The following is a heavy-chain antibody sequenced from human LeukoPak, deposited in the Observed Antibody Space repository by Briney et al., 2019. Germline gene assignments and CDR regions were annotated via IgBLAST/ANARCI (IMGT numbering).Heavy chain of an antibody. D-gene: IGHD6-13*01. J-gene: IGHJ4*02. CDR3: ARGPTGYSSSWYGERADY. CDR1: GYTFTSYA. CDR2: INTNTGNP. Sequence: ASVKVSCKASGYTFTSYAMNWVRQAPGQGLEWMGWINTNTGNPTYAQGFTGRFVFSLDTSVSTAYLQISSLKAEDTAVYYCARGPTGYSSSWYGERADYWGQGTLVTVSS. V-gene: IGHV7-4-1*02.